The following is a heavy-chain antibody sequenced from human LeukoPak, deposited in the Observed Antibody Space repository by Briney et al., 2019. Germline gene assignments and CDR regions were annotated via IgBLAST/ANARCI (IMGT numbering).Heavy chain of an antibody. J-gene: IGHJ4*02. CDR1: GYTFTSYG. CDR3: ASGDGYNYPFDY. D-gene: IGHD5-24*01. Sequence: GASVKVSCTASGYTFTSYGISWVRQAPGQGLEWMGWISAYNGNTKYSQEFQGRVTITRDTSASTAYLELSSLRSEDMAVYYCASGDGYNYPFDYWGQGTLVTVSS. V-gene: IGHV1-18*03. CDR2: ISAYNGNT.